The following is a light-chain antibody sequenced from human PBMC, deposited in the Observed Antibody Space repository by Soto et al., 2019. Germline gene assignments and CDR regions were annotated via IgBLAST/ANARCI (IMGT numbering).Light chain of an antibody. CDR2: DAS. V-gene: IGKV3-11*01. Sequence: VWRHSHTTLSXXPGEXATLXXRSSQTVSSILAWYHQKPGLAPSLLIYDASPRATVIPARFSGSGSGTDFTLTISSLEPEDFAIYYCHQRNNLLMTFGEVTKVDI. J-gene: IGKJ4*01. CDR1: QTVSSI. CDR3: HQRNNLLMT.